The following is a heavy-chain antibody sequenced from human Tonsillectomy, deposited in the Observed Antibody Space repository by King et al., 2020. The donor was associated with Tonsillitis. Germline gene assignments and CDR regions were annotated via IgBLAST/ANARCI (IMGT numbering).Heavy chain of an antibody. CDR2: IYYSGST. J-gene: IGHJ4*02. CDR3: ARLTTGGTDY. D-gene: IGHD3-16*01. CDR1: GGSISSYY. Sequence: QLQESGPGLVKPSETLSLTCTVSGGSISSYYWSWIRQPPGKGLEWIGYIYYSGSTNYNPSLKSRVTISVDTSNNKFSLKLSSVTAADTAVYYCARLTTGGTDYWGQGTLVTVSS. V-gene: IGHV4-59*08.